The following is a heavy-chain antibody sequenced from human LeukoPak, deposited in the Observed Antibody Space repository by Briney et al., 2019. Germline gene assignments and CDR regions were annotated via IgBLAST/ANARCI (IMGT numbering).Heavy chain of an antibody. J-gene: IGHJ6*02. V-gene: IGHV1-69*13. Sequence: SVKVSCKASGGTFSSYAFSWVRQAPGQGLEWMGGIIPIVGTTNYAQKFQGRVTITADESTSTAYMELSSLRSEDTAVYYCARDEAVAGTRYYYYGMDVWGQGTTVTVSS. D-gene: IGHD6-19*01. CDR2: IIPIVGTT. CDR1: GGTFSSYA. CDR3: ARDEAVAGTRYYYYGMDV.